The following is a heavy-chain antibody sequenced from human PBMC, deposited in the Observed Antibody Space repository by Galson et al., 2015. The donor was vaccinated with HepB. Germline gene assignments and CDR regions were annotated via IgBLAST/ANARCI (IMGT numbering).Heavy chain of an antibody. Sequence: SLRLSCAASGFTFNTYGMHWVRQAPGKGLEWVAIISYDGTYKNYTDSVKGRFTISRDNSKNTLYLQMNSLRAEDTAFYYGAKESAVVHTLGDYWGQGTLVTVSS. CDR3: AKESAVVHTLGDY. V-gene: IGHV3-30*18. CDR1: GFTFNTYG. D-gene: IGHD3-22*01. CDR2: ISYDGTYK. J-gene: IGHJ4*02.